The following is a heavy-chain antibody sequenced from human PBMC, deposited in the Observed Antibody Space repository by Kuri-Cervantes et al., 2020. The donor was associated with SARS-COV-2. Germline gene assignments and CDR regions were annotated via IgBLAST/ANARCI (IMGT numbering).Heavy chain of an antibody. J-gene: IGHJ6*03. Sequence: SETLSLTCTVSGGSISSSSYYWGWIRQPPGKGLEWIGSIYYSGSTYYNPSLKSRVTISVDTSKNQFSLKLSSVTAADTAVYYCARGGELERRYYYYYMDVWGKGTTVTVSS. V-gene: IGHV4-39*01. D-gene: IGHD1-1*01. CDR3: ARGGELERRYYYYYMDV. CDR2: IYYSGST. CDR1: GGSISSSSYY.